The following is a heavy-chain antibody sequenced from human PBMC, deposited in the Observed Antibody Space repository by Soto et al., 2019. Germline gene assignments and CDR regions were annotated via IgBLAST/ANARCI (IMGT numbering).Heavy chain of an antibody. V-gene: IGHV1-3*01. D-gene: IGHD2-2*01. Sequence: QVQLVQSGAEVKKPGASVKVSCKASGYTFTSYAMHWVRQAPGQRLEWMGWINAGNGNTKYSQKFQGRVTITRDTSASIAYMELSSLRSEDTAVYYCARGYQLLWTTYFDYWGQGTLVTVSS. CDR1: GYTFTSYA. J-gene: IGHJ4*02. CDR3: ARGYQLLWTTYFDY. CDR2: INAGNGNT.